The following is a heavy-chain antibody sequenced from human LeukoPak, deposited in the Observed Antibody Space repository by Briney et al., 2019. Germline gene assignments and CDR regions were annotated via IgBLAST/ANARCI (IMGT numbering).Heavy chain of an antibody. CDR3: ARELRTGVGATDY. D-gene: IGHD1-26*01. J-gene: IGHJ4*02. CDR1: GYTFTSYG. CDR2: ISAYNGNT. Sequence: ASVKVSCKASGYTFTSYGISWVRQAPGQGLEWMGWISAYNGNTNYAQKLQGRVTMTTDTSTSTAYVELRSLRSEDTAVYYCARELRTGVGATDYWGQGTLVTVSS. V-gene: IGHV1-18*01.